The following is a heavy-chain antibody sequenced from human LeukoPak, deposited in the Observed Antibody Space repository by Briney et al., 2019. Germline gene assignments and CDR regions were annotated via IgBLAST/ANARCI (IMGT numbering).Heavy chain of an antibody. D-gene: IGHD6-13*01. J-gene: IGHJ6*03. V-gene: IGHV4-39*07. CDR3: ARRYARQQLGRPRYYYYYYMDV. CDR2: TYYSGGT. CDR1: GDSISSRTYY. Sequence: SETLSLTCTVSGDSISSRTYYWGWIRQPPGKGLEWIGSTYYSGGTYYNPSLKSRVTISVDTSKNQFSLKLSSVTAADTAVYYCARRYARQQLGRPRYYYYYYMDVWGKGTTVTISS.